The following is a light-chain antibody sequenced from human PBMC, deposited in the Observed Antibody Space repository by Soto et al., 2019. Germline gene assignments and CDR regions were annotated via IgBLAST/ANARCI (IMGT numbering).Light chain of an antibody. Sequence: DIQMTQSPSSLSASVGDRVTITCRASQSVSGSLSWYQQKPGKAPNLLIYAASSLQSGVPSRCSGSGSGTDFTLTISTLQPEDFATYYCQQSYSLPRTFGQGTKVEVK. CDR1: QSVSGS. V-gene: IGKV1-39*01. CDR2: AAS. CDR3: QQSYSLPRT. J-gene: IGKJ1*01.